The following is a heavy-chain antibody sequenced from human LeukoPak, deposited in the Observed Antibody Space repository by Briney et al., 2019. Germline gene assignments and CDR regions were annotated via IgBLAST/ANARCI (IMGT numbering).Heavy chain of an antibody. J-gene: IGHJ4*02. Sequence: GRSLRLSCAASGFTFSSYAMHWVRQAPGKGLEWVAVISYDGSNKYYADSVKGRFTISRDNSKNTLYLQMNSLRAEDTAVYYCAKGYDFWSGGIDYWGQGTLVTVSS. CDR3: AKGYDFWSGGIDY. CDR1: GFTFSSYA. V-gene: IGHV3-30-3*01. D-gene: IGHD3-3*01. CDR2: ISYDGSNK.